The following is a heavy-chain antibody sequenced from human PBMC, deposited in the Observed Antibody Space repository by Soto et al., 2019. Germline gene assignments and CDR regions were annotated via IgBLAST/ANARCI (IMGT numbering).Heavy chain of an antibody. V-gene: IGHV3-30-3*01. J-gene: IGHJ6*02. CDR3: AREYYDILTGYYDYYYYGMDV. D-gene: IGHD3-9*01. Sequence: QVQLVESGGGVVQPGRSLRLSCAASGFTFSSYAMHWVRQAPGKGLEWVAVISYDGSNKYYADSVKGRFTISRDNSKNTLYLQMNSLGAEDTAVYYCAREYYDILTGYYDYYYYGMDVWGQGTTVTVSS. CDR1: GFTFSSYA. CDR2: ISYDGSNK.